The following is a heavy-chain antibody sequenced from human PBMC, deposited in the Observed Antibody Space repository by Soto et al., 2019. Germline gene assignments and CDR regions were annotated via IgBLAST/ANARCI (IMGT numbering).Heavy chain of an antibody. Sequence: EVQLVESGGGLVQPGGALRLSCAASGFTFSSYWMSWVRQAPGKGLEWVANIKQDGSEKYYVDSVKGRFTISRDNAKNSRYLQMNSLRAEDTAVYYCARETYYYGMDVWGQGTTVTVSS. CDR1: GFTFSSYW. V-gene: IGHV3-7*01. J-gene: IGHJ6*02. CDR2: IKQDGSEK. CDR3: ARETYYYGMDV.